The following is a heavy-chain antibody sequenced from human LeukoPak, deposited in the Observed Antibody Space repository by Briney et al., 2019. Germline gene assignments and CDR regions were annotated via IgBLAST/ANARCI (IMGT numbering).Heavy chain of an antibody. CDR3: ARRQYDFWSGYYKPSVPNWFDP. CDR1: GFRSNTYW. D-gene: IGHD3-3*01. V-gene: IGHV3-7*01. Sequence: GGSLRLSCAASGFRSNTYWMSWVRQAPGKGLEWVANIKQDGSEKYYVDSVKGRFTISRDNAKNSLYLQMNSLRAEDTAVYYCARRQYDFWSGYYKPSVPNWFDPWGQGTLVTVSS. CDR2: IKQDGSEK. J-gene: IGHJ5*02.